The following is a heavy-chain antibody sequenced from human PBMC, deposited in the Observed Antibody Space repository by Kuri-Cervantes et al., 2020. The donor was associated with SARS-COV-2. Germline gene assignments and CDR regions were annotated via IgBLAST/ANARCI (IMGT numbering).Heavy chain of an antibody. V-gene: IGHV4-38-2*02. D-gene: IGHD5-18*01. CDR3: ARGGYLYGMDV. CDR2: IHHSGST. CDR1: GYSISSGRF. Sequence: SETLSLTCTVSGYSISSGRFWGWIRQSPVKGLEWIGSIHHSGSTYYNLSLKRRVTFSVDTPGNQFSLKLSSVTAADTAVYYCARGGYLYGMDVWGQGTTVTVSS. J-gene: IGHJ6*02.